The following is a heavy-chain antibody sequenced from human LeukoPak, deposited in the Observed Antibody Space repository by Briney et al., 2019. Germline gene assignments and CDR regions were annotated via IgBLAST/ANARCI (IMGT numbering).Heavy chain of an antibody. CDR1: GVSVGSAGYY. CDR2: MYYSGNS. Sequence: SETLSLTCNVSGVSVGSAGYYWTWIRQPPGKGLEWIGYMYYSGNSNYNPFLKSRVTMSLDPSKNRFSLKLSSVTAADTAVYYCARSQSQSGSYRYYFTYWGQGTLVTVSS. J-gene: IGHJ4*02. CDR3: ARSQSQSGSYRYYFTY. D-gene: IGHD1-26*01. V-gene: IGHV4-61*08.